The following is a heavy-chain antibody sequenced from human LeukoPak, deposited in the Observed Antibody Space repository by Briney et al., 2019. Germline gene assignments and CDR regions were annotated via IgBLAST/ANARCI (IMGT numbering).Heavy chain of an antibody. CDR1: GGTFSSYA. CDR2: IIPILGIA. Sequence: GASVKVSCKASGGTFSSYAISWVRQAPGQGLEWMGRIIPILGIANYAQKFQGRVTMTRDTSTSTVYMELSSLRSEDTAVYYCAREWGSSGYYYYWGQGTLVTVSS. CDR3: AREWGSSGYYYY. J-gene: IGHJ4*02. D-gene: IGHD3-22*01. V-gene: IGHV1-69*04.